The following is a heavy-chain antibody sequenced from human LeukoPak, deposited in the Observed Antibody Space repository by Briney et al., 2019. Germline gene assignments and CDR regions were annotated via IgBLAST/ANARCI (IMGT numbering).Heavy chain of an antibody. CDR3: ARGGGVGPTAPPDYYSYQMDV. J-gene: IGHJ6*03. Sequence: GASVKVSCKASGYTFISYGITWVRQAPGQGLEWMGWISPYTTKTNYAQSLQGGVTMTTDTSTSTAYMELRSLRSDDTAVYYCARGGGVGPTAPPDYYSYQMDVWGKGTTVTVSS. CDR2: ISPYTTKT. CDR1: GYTFISYG. D-gene: IGHD1-26*01. V-gene: IGHV1-18*01.